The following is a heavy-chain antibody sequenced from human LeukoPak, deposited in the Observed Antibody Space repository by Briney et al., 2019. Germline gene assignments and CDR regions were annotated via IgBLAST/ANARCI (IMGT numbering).Heavy chain of an antibody. Sequence: GGSLRLSCAASGFTFSSYGIHWVRQAPGKGLEWVAVISSDGSSKYYADSVKGRFTISRDNSKNTLYLQMNSLRAEDTAVYYCARNQDGYSSSGGDYWGQGTLVTVSS. J-gene: IGHJ4*02. CDR3: ARNQDGYSSSGGDY. V-gene: IGHV3-30*03. D-gene: IGHD6-13*01. CDR1: GFTFSSYG. CDR2: ISSDGSSK.